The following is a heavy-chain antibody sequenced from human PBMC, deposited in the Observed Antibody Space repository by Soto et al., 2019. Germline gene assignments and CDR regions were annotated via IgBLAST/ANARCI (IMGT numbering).Heavy chain of an antibody. CDR2: IYYSGST. D-gene: IGHD5-12*01. CDR1: GGSVSSGSYY. V-gene: IGHV4-61*01. J-gene: IGHJ4*02. Sequence: SETLSLTCTVSGGSVSSGSYYWSWIRQPPGKGLEWIGYIYYSGSTNYNPSLKSRVTMSVDTSKNQFSLKLSSVTAADTAVYYCARGGGDGYSGYDYYYFDYWTQGTLVTVSS. CDR3: ARGGGDGYSGYDYYYFDY.